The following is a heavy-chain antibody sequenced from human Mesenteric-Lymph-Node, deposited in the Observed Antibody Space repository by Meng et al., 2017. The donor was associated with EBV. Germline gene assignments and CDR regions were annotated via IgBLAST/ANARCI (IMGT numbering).Heavy chain of an antibody. J-gene: IGHJ2*01. V-gene: IGHV4-30-4*01. Sequence: VLLPLSSPGPVKPPRALSHISAVCGGSIISGGYYWSWIRQPPGKGLEWLGYIYCVGSTYYNPSLKSRVTISVDTSKNQFSLKLSSVTAADTAVYYCARESLTGEERYFDLWGRGTLVTVSS. CDR3: ARESLTGEERYFDL. CDR1: GGSIISGGYY. CDR2: IYCVGST. D-gene: IGHD1-20*01.